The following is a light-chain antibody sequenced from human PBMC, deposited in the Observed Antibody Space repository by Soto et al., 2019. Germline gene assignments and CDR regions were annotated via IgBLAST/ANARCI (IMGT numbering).Light chain of an antibody. V-gene: IGLV2-14*01. J-gene: IGLJ2*01. CDR2: DVS. CDR1: SSDVGGYNY. Sequence: QSVLTQPASVSGSPGQSITISCTGTSSDVGGYNYVSWYQQHPAKAPKLMIYDVSNRPSGVSNRFSGSKSGNTASLTISGLQAEDEAYYYCISYTSSSTLNVVFGGGTKLTVL. CDR3: ISYTSSSTLNVV.